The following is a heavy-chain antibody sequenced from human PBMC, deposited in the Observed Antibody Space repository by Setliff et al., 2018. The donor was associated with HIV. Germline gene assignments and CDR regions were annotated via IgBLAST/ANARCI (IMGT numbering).Heavy chain of an antibody. Sequence: ASVKVSCKASGFTFTTYAVHWVRQAPGQRPEWMGWINAANGKTRYPQRFEARVTITMDTGASTAYMELNSLRSEDTAVYYCARFPVLGGMDVWGQGTTVTVSS. CDR1: GFTFTTYA. V-gene: IGHV1-3*01. D-gene: IGHD1-20*01. CDR2: INAANGKT. J-gene: IGHJ6*02. CDR3: ARFPVLGGMDV.